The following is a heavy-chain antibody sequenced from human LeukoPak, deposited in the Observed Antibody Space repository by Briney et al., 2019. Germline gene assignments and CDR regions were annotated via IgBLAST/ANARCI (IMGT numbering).Heavy chain of an antibody. D-gene: IGHD3-3*01. Sequence: SETLSLTCTVSGGSISSYYWSWIRQPAGKGLEWIGRIYTSGSTNYNPSLKSRVTMSVDTSKNQFSLKLSSVTAADTAVYYCARDFMMEWLSYYYYYMDVWGKGTTVTVSS. V-gene: IGHV4-4*07. CDR2: IYTSGST. CDR1: GGSISSYY. J-gene: IGHJ6*03. CDR3: ARDFMMEWLSYYYYYMDV.